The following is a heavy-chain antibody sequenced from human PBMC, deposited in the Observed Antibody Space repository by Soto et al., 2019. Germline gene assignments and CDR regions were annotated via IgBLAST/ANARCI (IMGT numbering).Heavy chain of an antibody. CDR1: GFSLRNAW. CDR3: LGDWLHP. D-gene: IGHD7-27*01. CDR2: IKSESVGGTT. Sequence: GGSLRLSCAGSGFSLRNAWMSWVRQAPGKGPEWIGRIKSESVGGTTDYAAPVKGRFTVSRDDSKNTVYLHMSSLKIEDTAVYYCLGDWLHPWGQGTLVTVSS. V-gene: IGHV3-15*05. J-gene: IGHJ5*02.